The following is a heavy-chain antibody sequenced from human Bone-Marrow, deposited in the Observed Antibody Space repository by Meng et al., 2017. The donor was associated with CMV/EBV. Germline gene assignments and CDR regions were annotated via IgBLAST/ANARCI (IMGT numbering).Heavy chain of an antibody. Sequence: GESLKISCAASGFTFSSYAMHWVRQAPGKGLEWVAVISYDGNNKYYADSVKGRFTISRDKSKNTLYLQMNSLRAEDTAVYYCAKVAYELDYYYGMDVWGQGTTVTVSS. V-gene: IGHV3-30-3*01. CDR1: GFTFSSYA. CDR3: AKVAYELDYYYGMDV. J-gene: IGHJ6*02. CDR2: ISYDGNNK. D-gene: IGHD3-3*01.